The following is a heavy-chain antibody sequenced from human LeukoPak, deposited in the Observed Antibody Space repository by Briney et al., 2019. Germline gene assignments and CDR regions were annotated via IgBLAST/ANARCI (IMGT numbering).Heavy chain of an antibody. CDR2: IGTAGGT. V-gene: IGHV3-13*01. CDR3: ASDGGGGYGY. D-gene: IGHD3-16*01. J-gene: IGHJ4*02. Sequence: PAGSLRLSCAASGCTFSSYDMHWVRQATGKGLEWVSAIGTAGGTYYHGSVKSRFTISIENAKNSLYLQMNSLRAGDTAVYYCASDGGGGYGYWVQGALVSVSS. CDR1: GCTFSSYD.